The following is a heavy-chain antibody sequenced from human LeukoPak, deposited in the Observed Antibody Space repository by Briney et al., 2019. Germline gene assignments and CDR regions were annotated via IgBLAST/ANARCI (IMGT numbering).Heavy chain of an antibody. CDR1: GFSFSSYW. V-gene: IGHV3-7*04. J-gene: IGHJ4*02. D-gene: IGHD6-13*01. Sequence: GGSLRLSCAASGFSFSSYWMSWVRQAPGKGLEWVANIREDGSEKNYVDSVKGRFTISRDNAKNSLYLQMNSLRGEDTAVYYCARGGSRWFDYWGQGTLVTVSS. CDR2: IREDGSEK. CDR3: ARGGSRWFDY.